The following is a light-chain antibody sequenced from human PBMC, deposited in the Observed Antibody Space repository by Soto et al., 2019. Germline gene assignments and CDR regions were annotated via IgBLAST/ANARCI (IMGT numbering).Light chain of an antibody. Sequence: DIQMTQSPSSLSASVGDSVTITCRASQSISSYLNWYQQKPGKAPKLLIYAASSLQSGVPSRFRGSGSGTDFTLTISRLEPEDFAVYYCQRDDNSSWSFGPGTKVDI. V-gene: IGKV1-39*02. J-gene: IGKJ1*01. CDR3: QRDDNSSWS. CDR2: AAS. CDR1: QSISSY.